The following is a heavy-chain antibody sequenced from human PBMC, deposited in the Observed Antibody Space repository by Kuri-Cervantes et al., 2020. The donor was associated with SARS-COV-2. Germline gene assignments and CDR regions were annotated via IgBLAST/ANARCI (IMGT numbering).Heavy chain of an antibody. D-gene: IGHD4-23*01. CDR3: TRRDFYGGNSPEDY. CDR2: IRSKADSYAT. V-gene: IGHV3-73*01. Sequence: GESLKISCAASGFTFSGSAMHWVRQASGKGLEWVGRIRSKADSYATAYAASVKGRFTISRDDSKNTAYLQMNSLKTEDTAVYYCTRRDFYGGNSPEDYWGQGTLVIVSS. J-gene: IGHJ4*02. CDR1: GFTFSGSA.